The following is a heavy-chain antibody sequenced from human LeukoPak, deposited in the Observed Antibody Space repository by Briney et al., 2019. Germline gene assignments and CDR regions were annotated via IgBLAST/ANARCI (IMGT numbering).Heavy chain of an antibody. V-gene: IGHV3-49*03. J-gene: IGHJ4*02. CDR2: IRSKAYGGTT. D-gene: IGHD3-10*01. CDR3: TRDPNTMVRGVPS. CDR1: GFTFSSYA. Sequence: GGSLRLSCAASGFTFSSYAMSWFRQAPGKGLEWVGFIRSKAYGGTTEYAASVKGRFTISRDDSKSIAYLQMDSLKTEDTAVYYCTRDPNTMVRGVPSWGQGTLVTVSS.